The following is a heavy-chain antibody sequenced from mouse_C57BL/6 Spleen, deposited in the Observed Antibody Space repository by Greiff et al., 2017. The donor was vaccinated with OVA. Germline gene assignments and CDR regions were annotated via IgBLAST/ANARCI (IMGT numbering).Heavy chain of an antibody. CDR2: INPNNGGT. J-gene: IGHJ4*01. CDR1: GYTFTDYY. V-gene: IGHV1-26*01. Sequence: VQLQQSGPELVKPGASVKISRKASGYTFTDYYMNWVKQSHGKSLEWIGDINPNNGGTSYNQKFKGKATLTVDKSSSTAYMELRSLTSEDSAVYYCARAMDYWGQGTSVTVSS. CDR3: ARAMDY.